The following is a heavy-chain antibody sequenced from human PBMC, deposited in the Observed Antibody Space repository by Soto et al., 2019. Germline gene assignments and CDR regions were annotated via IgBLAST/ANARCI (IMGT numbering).Heavy chain of an antibody. CDR3: ARDSTITIFGVVTTTGMDV. V-gene: IGHV3-73*01. CDR1: GFTFSGSA. Sequence: GGSLRLSCAASGFTFSGSAMHWVRQASGKGLEWVGRIRSKANSYATAYAASVKGRFTISRDDSKNTAYLQMNSLKTEDTAVYYCARDSTITIFGVVTTTGMDVWGQGTTVTVSS. J-gene: IGHJ6*02. CDR2: IRSKANSYAT. D-gene: IGHD3-3*01.